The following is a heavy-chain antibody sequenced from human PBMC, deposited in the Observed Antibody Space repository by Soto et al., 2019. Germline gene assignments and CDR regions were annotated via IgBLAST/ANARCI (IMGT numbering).Heavy chain of an antibody. CDR2: IIPILGIA. D-gene: IGHD3-10*01. V-gene: IGHV1-69*02. Sequence: ASVKVSCKASGGTFSSYTISWVRQAPGQGLEWMGRIIPILGIANYAQKFQGRVTITADKSTSTAYMELSSLRSEDTAVYYCASAYYYGSGSYYYYYYYMDVWGKGTTVTVSS. CDR3: ASAYYYGSGSYYYYYYYMDV. CDR1: GGTFSSYT. J-gene: IGHJ6*03.